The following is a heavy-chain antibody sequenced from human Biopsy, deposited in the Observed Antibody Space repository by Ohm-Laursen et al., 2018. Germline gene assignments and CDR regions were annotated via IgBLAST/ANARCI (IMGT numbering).Heavy chain of an antibody. CDR2: ISWSSDSI. D-gene: IGHD3-22*01. Sequence: SLRLSCAASGFRFDNTGMHWVRQGPGKGLEWVAGISWSSDSITYAKSVTGRFTISRDNGENSLYLQMNSLRPEDTALYYCTKNTQWEGSGYLNAFHIWGHGAMVTVSS. CDR1: GFRFDNTG. CDR3: TKNTQWEGSGYLNAFHI. J-gene: IGHJ3*02. V-gene: IGHV3-9*01.